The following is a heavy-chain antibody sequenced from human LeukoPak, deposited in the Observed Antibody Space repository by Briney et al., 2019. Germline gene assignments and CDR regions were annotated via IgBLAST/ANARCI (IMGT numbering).Heavy chain of an antibody. V-gene: IGHV3-66*01. CDR3: ARFIRGDHDAFDI. D-gene: IGHD3-10*01. J-gene: IGHJ3*02. CDR2: IYSGGST. CDR1: GFTVSSNY. Sequence: GGSLRLSCAASGFTVSSNYMSWVRQAPGKGLEWVSVIYSGGSTYYVASVKGRFTISRDNSKNTLYLQMNSLRAEDMAVYYCARFIRGDHDAFDIWGQGTMVTVSS.